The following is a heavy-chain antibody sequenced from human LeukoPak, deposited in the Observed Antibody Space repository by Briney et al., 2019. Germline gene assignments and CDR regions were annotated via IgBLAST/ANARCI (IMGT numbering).Heavy chain of an antibody. Sequence: ASVKVSCKASGYTFTTYAMHWVRQAPGQRLEWMGWSNAGNGNTKYSQKFQGRVTITRDTSASTAYMELSSLRSEDMAVYYCARGGGGYSYGLDYWGQGTLVTVSS. V-gene: IGHV1-3*02. J-gene: IGHJ4*02. D-gene: IGHD5-18*01. CDR2: SNAGNGNT. CDR3: ARGGGGYSYGLDY. CDR1: GYTFTTYA.